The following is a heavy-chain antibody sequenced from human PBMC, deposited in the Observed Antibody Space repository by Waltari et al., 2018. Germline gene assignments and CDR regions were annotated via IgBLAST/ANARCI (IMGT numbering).Heavy chain of an antibody. CDR1: GASFSAYY. V-gene: IGHV4-34*01. J-gene: IGHJ5*02. CDR3: TRGGNYDFWSHSPFVDP. Sequence: QVQLQQWGAGLLKPSETLSLTCSVSGASFSAYYWGWVRHVPGKGLEWIGQIRHPGNTNYNPSLQSRVAISIDTSRNQFSLSVFSVTAADTGLYFCTRGGNYDFWSHSPFVDPWGQGTQVTVSS. CDR2: IRHPGNT. D-gene: IGHD3-3*01.